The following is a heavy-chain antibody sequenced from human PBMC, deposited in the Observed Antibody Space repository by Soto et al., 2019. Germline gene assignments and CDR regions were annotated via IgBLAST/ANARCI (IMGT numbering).Heavy chain of an antibody. D-gene: IGHD3-9*01. CDR3: AWGLRYLHMYNWFDS. V-gene: IGHV1-46*01. CDR2: INPRGFFT. J-gene: IGHJ5*01. CDR1: GYTFTSYN. Sequence: QVQLVQSGAEVKKPGASVKVSCKASGYTFTSYNIHWVRQAPGQGLEWVGMINPRGFFTTYAQKFRGRVTMTGDTSTSVVYMELTNLRSEDTAMYYCAWGLRYLHMYNWFDSWGQGTLVTVSS.